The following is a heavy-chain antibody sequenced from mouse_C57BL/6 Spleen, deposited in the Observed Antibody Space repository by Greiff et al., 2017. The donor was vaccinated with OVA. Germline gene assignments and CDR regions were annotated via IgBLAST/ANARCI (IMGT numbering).Heavy chain of an antibody. CDR1: GYPFTSYR. CDR2: IHPNSGST. D-gene: IGHD1-1*01. CDR3: AKYGSSSYFDY. J-gene: IGHJ2*01. Sequence: QVQLQQPGPELVKPGASVQLSCTASGYPFTSYRMHWVKPRPGQGLAWIGMIHPNSGSTNYNEKFKSKATLTVDKSSSTAYMQLSSLTSEDSAVYYCAKYGSSSYFDYWGQGTTLTVSS. V-gene: IGHV1-64*01.